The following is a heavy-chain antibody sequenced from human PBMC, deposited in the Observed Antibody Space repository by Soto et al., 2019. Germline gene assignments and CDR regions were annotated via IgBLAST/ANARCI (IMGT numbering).Heavy chain of an antibody. CDR3: AKDLDYYDSSGYYSHPFDY. CDR1: GFTFSSYA. J-gene: IGHJ4*02. CDR2: ISGSGGST. D-gene: IGHD3-22*01. Sequence: GESLKISCAASGFTFSSYAMSWVRQAPGKGLEWVSAISGSGGSTYYADSVKGRFTISRDNSKNTLYLQMNSLRAEDTAVYYCAKDLDYYDSSGYYSHPFDYWGQGTLVTVSS. V-gene: IGHV3-23*01.